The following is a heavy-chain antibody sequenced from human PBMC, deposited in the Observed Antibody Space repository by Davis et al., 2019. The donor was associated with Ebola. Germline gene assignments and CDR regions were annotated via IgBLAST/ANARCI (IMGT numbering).Heavy chain of an antibody. Sequence: PGGSLRLSCAASGFIVSDKYMSWVRQAPGKGLEWVSTLGLSADTYYADSVKGRFTISRDNSKNTLHLQMNSLRVEDTAIYYCAKDTSNVWFDVWGQGTMVTVSS. CDR3: AKDTSNVWFDV. CDR2: LGLSADT. J-gene: IGHJ3*01. D-gene: IGHD6-19*01. CDR1: GFIVSDKY. V-gene: IGHV3-53*01.